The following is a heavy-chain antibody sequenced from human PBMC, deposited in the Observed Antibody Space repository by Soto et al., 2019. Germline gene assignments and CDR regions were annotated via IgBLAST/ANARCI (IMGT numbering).Heavy chain of an antibody. CDR2: IYYRGNT. CDR1: GGLISSGDNF. J-gene: IGHJ5*02. CDR3: ARLGDPNWLDP. V-gene: IGHV4-30-4*01. Sequence: QVQLQESGPGLVKPSQTLSLTCSVSGGLISSGDNFWSWVRQPPGKGLEWIGYIYYRGNTFYNPSLKSRIIISVDTSQNQFSLKLNSVTAADTAVYYCARLGDPNWLDPWGHGILVTVSS. D-gene: IGHD3-16*01.